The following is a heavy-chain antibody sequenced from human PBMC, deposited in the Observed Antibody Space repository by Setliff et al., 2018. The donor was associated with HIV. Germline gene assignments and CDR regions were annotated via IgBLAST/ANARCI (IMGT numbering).Heavy chain of an antibody. V-gene: IGHV1-8*02. CDR3: SRGTAPRPASVLEFLEWLFPNWFDP. Sequence: ASVKVSCKASGYNFTDYDINWVRHATGQGLEWMGWMNPNNGNTGYAEKFQGRVTMTRDTSISTAYMELSSLRSDDTAVYYCSRGTAPRPASVLEFLEWLFPNWFDPWGQGTLVTVSS. J-gene: IGHJ5*02. CDR2: MNPNNGNT. CDR1: GYNFTDYD. D-gene: IGHD3-3*02.